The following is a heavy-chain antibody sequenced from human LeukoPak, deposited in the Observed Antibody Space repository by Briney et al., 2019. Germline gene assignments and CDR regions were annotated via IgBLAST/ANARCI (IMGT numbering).Heavy chain of an antibody. J-gene: IGHJ4*02. Sequence: ASVKVSCKASGYTFTSYYMHWLRQAPGQGLEWMGKINPSGTSISHAQKFQGRVTMTRDTSTSTVYMERSSLRSEDTAVYYWARGGGEKQPTWVYWGQGTLVTVSS. D-gene: IGHD3-16*01. V-gene: IGHV1-46*01. CDR2: INPSGTSI. CDR3: ARGGGEKQPTWVY. CDR1: GYTFTSYY.